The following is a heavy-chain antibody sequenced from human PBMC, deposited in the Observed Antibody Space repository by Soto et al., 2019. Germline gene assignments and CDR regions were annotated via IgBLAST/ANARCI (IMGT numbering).Heavy chain of an antibody. V-gene: IGHV1-18*04. D-gene: IGHD6-6*01. J-gene: IGHJ4*01. CDR2: VSAYNGER. CDR3: SRGTSIPASGDY. Sequence: ASVKVSCKASGYTFTSYYMHWVRQAPGQGLEWMGWVSAYNGERRYAQRVQARVIMTTDTSTTTAYMELRSLRFDDTAVYYCSRGTSIPASGDYWGQGTLVTVSS. CDR1: GYTFTSYY.